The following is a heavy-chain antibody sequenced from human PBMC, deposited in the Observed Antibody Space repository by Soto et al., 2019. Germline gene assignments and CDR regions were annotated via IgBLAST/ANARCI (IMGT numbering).Heavy chain of an antibody. CDR2: INPSGGST. V-gene: IGHV1-46*01. J-gene: IGHJ4*02. Sequence: GASVKVSCKASGYTFTSYYMHWVRQAPGQGLEWMGIINPSGGSTSHAQKFQGRVTMTRDTSTSTVYMELSSLRSEDTAVYYCARGVVVAAIPYYFDYWGQGPLGTVSS. CDR3: ARGVVVAAIPYYFDY. D-gene: IGHD2-15*01. CDR1: GYTFTSYY.